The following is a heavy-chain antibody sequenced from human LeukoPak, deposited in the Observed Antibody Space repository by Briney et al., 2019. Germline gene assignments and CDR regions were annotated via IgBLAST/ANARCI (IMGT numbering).Heavy chain of an antibody. Sequence: SETLSLTCAVYGGSFSGYYWSWIRQPPGKGLEWIGEINHSGSTNYNPSLKSRVTISVDTSKNQFSLKLSSVTAANTAVYCCARVLYSSSWYYFDYWGQGTLVTVSS. CDR2: INHSGST. CDR1: GGSFSGYY. J-gene: IGHJ4*02. V-gene: IGHV4-34*01. CDR3: ARVLYSSSWYYFDY. D-gene: IGHD6-13*01.